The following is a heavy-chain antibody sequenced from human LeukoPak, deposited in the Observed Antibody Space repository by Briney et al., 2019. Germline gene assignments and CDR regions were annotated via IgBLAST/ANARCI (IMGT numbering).Heavy chain of an antibody. Sequence: PSQTLSLTCTVSGGSISSGGYSWSWIRQPPGKGLEWIGYIYHSGSTYYNPSLKSRVTISVDRSKNQFSLKLSSVTAADTAVYYCARWPHTGGGFDYWGQGTLVTVSS. CDR3: ARWPHTGGGFDY. V-gene: IGHV4-30-2*01. CDR1: GGSISSGGYS. CDR2: IYHSGST. J-gene: IGHJ4*02. D-gene: IGHD3-10*01.